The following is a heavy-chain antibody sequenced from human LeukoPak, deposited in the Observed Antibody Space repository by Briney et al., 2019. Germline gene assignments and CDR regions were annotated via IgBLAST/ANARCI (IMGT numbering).Heavy chain of an antibody. D-gene: IGHD3-3*01. CDR3: ASYDFWSGFGQDN. CDR1: GFTFSSYG. CDR2: ISSSSSYI. V-gene: IGHV3-21*01. Sequence: GRSLRLSCAASGFTFSSYGMHWVRQAPGKGLEWVSSISSSSSYIYYADSVKGRFTISRDNAKNSLYLQMNSLRAEDTAVYYCASYDFWSGFGQDNWGQGTLVTVSS. J-gene: IGHJ4*02.